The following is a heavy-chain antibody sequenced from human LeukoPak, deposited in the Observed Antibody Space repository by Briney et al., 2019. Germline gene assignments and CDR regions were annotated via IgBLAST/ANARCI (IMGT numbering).Heavy chain of an antibody. CDR1: GFTFSHYG. CDR2: ISYDGSNK. CDR3: ARDSGSYLALDY. V-gene: IGHV3-30*03. D-gene: IGHD1-26*01. J-gene: IGHJ4*02. Sequence: GGSLRLSCAASGFTFSHYGMHWVRQAPGKGLEWVAVISYDGSNKYYTDSVKGRFTISRDNSKNTLYLQMNSLRAEDTAVYYCARDSGSYLALDYWGQGTLVTVSS.